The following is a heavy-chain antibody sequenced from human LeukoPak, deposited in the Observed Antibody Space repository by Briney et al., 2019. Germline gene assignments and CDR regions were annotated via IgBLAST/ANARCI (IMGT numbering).Heavy chain of an antibody. D-gene: IGHD7-27*01. CDR2: ISSSGSTI. CDR1: GFTFSSYE. CDR3: ARVAQLGNDY. J-gene: IGHJ4*02. Sequence: GGSLRLSCAASGFTFSSYEMNWVRQAPGKGLEWVSYISSSGSTIYYADSVKGRFTISRDNAKNSLYLQMNSLRAEDTAVYYSARVAQLGNDYWGQGTLVTVSS. V-gene: IGHV3-48*03.